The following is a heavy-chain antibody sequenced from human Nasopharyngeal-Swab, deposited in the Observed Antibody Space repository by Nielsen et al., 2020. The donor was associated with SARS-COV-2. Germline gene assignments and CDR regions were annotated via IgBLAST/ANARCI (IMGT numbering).Heavy chain of an antibody. CDR3: ARGGPTSLVRGVIIPPFDY. D-gene: IGHD3-10*01. Sequence: SETLSLTCAVYGGSFSGYYWSWIRQPPGKGLEWIGEINHSGSTNYNPSLKSRVTMSVDTSKNQFSLKLSSVTAADTAVYYCARGGPTSLVRGVIIPPFDYWGQGTLVTVSS. CDR1: GGSFSGYY. V-gene: IGHV4-34*01. CDR2: INHSGST. J-gene: IGHJ4*02.